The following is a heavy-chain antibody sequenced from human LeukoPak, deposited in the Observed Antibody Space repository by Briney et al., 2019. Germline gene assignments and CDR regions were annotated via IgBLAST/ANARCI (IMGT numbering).Heavy chain of an antibody. CDR3: AKDLAGETNY. D-gene: IGHD3-16*01. J-gene: IGHJ4*02. Sequence: GGSLRLSCAASGCTFSSYAMSWVRQAPGKGLEWVSAISGSGGSTYYADSVKGRFTISRDNSKNTLYLQMNSLRAEDTAVYYWAKDLAGETNYGGQGTLVTVSS. CDR1: GCTFSSYA. CDR2: ISGSGGST. V-gene: IGHV3-23*01.